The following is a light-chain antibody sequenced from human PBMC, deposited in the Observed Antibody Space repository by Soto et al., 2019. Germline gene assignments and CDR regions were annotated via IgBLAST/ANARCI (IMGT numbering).Light chain of an antibody. J-gene: IGKJ2*01. CDR1: QDISSS. V-gene: IGKV1-8*01. CDR2: GAS. Sequence: AIRMTQSPSSFSASIGDRVTITCRASQDISSSLGWYQQIPGRAPKLLISGASNLQSGVPSRFSGSRSGTEFTLTVSSLQPDDFATYYCQQYNDSFPYTFGQGTKVDIK. CDR3: QQYNDSFPYT.